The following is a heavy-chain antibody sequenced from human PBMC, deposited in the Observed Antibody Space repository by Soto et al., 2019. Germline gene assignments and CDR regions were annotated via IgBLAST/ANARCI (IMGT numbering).Heavy chain of an antibody. CDR1: GGTFSSYA. D-gene: IGHD3-22*01. V-gene: IGHV1-69*13. J-gene: IGHJ1*01. Sequence: SVKVSCKASGGTFSSYAISWVRQAPGQGLEWMGGIIPIFGTANYAQKFQGRVTITADESTSTAYMELSSLRSEDTAVYYCARVGGGDYDSSGPSGYFQHWGQGTLVTVSS. CDR2: IIPIFGTA. CDR3: ARVGGGDYDSSGPSGYFQH.